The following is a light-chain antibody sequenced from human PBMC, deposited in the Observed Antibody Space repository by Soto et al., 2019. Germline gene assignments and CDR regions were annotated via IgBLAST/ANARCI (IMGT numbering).Light chain of an antibody. Sequence: QSALTQPRSVSRPPGQSVTISCTGTGNDVGAYNYVSWYQQHPGRPPKLMIYDVSRWPSGVPDRFSVSKSGNTASLTISGRQAEDEADDFCWSFAGGYTYLFGTETKVTVL. CDR3: WSFAGGYTYL. CDR1: GNDVGAYNY. CDR2: DVS. V-gene: IGLV2-11*01. J-gene: IGLJ1*01.